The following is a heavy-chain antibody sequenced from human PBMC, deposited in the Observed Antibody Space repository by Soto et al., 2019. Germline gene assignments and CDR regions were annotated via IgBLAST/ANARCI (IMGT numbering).Heavy chain of an antibody. V-gene: IGHV5-51*01. Sequence: GESLKISCKGSGYSFTSYWIGWVRQMPGKGLEWMGIIYPGDSDTRYSPSFQGQVTISADKSISTAYLQWSSLKASDTAMYYCARSSIAAREGFSFDYWGQGTLVTVSS. CDR1: GYSFTSYW. CDR3: ARSSIAAREGFSFDY. CDR2: IYPGDSDT. D-gene: IGHD6-6*01. J-gene: IGHJ4*02.